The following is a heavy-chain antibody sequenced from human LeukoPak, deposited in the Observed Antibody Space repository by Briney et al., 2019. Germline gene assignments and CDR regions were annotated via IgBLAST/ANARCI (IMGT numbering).Heavy chain of an antibody. V-gene: IGHV1-2*02. Sequence: GASVKVSCKASGYTFTGYYMHWVRQAPGQGLEWMGWINPSSGGTNYAQKFQGRVTMTADTSTSTASMEVRSLRSDDTAVYYCVRERKDSVGDWREDLWGQGTMVTVSS. CDR1: GYTFTGYY. D-gene: IGHD2-21*02. CDR3: VRERKDSVGDWREDL. CDR2: INPSSGGT. J-gene: IGHJ3*01.